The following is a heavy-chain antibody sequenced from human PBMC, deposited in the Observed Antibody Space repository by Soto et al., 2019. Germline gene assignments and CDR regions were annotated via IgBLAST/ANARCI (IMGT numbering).Heavy chain of an antibody. V-gene: IGHV3-74*01. CDR1: GFTFSNFW. CDR3: AKDRQYPRDYFHY. CDR2: INEDGRII. D-gene: IGHD4-4*01. J-gene: IGHJ4*02. Sequence: EVQLVESGGGLVQPGGSLRLSCAASGFTFSNFWMHWVRQVPGKGLMWVSRINEDGRIINYADSVKGRFTISRDNARETLYGEMNSVRAEDTAVYYWAKDRQYPRDYFHYWGQGTLVTVSS.